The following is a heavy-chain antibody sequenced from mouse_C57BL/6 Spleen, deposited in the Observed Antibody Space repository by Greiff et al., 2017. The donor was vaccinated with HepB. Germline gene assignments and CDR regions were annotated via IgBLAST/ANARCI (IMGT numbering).Heavy chain of an antibody. CDR3: AGGFPYFDY. Sequence: QVQLQQSGPELVKPGASVKISCKASGYAFSSSWMNWVKQRPGKGLEWIGRIYPGDGDTNYNGKFKGKATLTADKSSSTAYMQLSSLTSEDSAVYFCAGGFPYFDYWGQGTTLTVSS. J-gene: IGHJ2*01. CDR1: GYAFSSSW. CDR2: IYPGDGDT. V-gene: IGHV1-82*01.